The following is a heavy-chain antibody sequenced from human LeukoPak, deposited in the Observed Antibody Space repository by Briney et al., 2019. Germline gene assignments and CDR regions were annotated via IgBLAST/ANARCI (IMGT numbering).Heavy chain of an antibody. CDR2: IYYSGST. V-gene: IGHV4-59*01. CDR3: ASLGELSLRGGNWFDP. D-gene: IGHD3-16*02. CDR1: GGSISSYY. J-gene: IGHJ5*02. Sequence: PSETLSLTCTVPGGSISSYYWSWIRQPPGKGLEWIGYIYYSGSTNYNPSLKSRVTISVDTSKNQFSLKLSSVTAADTAVYYCASLGELSLRGGNWFDPWGQGTLVTVSS.